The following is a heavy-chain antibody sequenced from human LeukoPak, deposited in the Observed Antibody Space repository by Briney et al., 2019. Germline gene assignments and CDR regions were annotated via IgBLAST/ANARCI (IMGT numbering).Heavy chain of an antibody. J-gene: IGHJ4*02. CDR3: AKDLNYRAFDY. D-gene: IGHD4-11*01. CDR1: GFTFRSYG. V-gene: IGHV3-33*06. CDR2: IWYDGSNK. Sequence: PGGSLRLSCAASGFTFRSYGMHWVRQAPGKGLEWVAVIWYDGSNKYYADSVKGRFTISRDNSKNTLYLQMNSLRAEDTAVYYCAKDLNYRAFDYWGQGTLVTVSS.